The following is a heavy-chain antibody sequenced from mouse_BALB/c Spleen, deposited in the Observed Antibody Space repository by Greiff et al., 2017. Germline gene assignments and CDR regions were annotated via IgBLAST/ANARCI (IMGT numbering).Heavy chain of an antibody. Sequence: EVQLVESGGGLVKPGGSLKLSCAASGFTFSSYTMSWVRQTPEKRLEWVATISSGGSYTYYPDSVKGRFTISRDNAKNTLYLQMSSLKSEDTAMYYCTRGGDVYAMDYWGQGTSVTVSS. J-gene: IGHJ4*01. CDR1: GFTFSSYT. CDR3: TRGGDVYAMDY. CDR2: ISSGGSYT. V-gene: IGHV5-6-4*01. D-gene: IGHD3-3*01.